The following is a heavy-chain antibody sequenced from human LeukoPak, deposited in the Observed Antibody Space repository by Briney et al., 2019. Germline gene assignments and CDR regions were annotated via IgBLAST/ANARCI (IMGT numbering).Heavy chain of an antibody. D-gene: IGHD6-19*01. V-gene: IGHV3-7*01. CDR2: IKQDGSEK. CDR3: ARQQAVAANWFDP. CDR1: GFTFSSYW. Sequence: GGSLRLSCAASGFTFSSYWMSWVRQAPGKGLEWVANIKQDGSEKYYVDSVKGRFTISRDNAKNSLYLQMNSLRAEDTAVYYCARQQAVAANWFDPWGQGTLVTVSS. J-gene: IGHJ5*02.